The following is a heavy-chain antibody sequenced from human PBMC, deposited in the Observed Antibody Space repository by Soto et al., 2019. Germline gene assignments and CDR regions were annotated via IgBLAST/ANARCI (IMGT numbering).Heavy chain of an antibody. CDR3: AKFGSSSWSTHYYFDY. CDR1: GFTFNNYA. Sequence: EVQLLESGGGLVQPGGSLRLSCAASGFTFNNYAMGWVRQAPGKGLEWVSAITDSGDDTYYIDSVKGRFTISRDNSKSTLYLQMNSLRAEDTAIYYCAKFGSSSWSTHYYFDYWGQGTLVTVSS. V-gene: IGHV3-23*01. D-gene: IGHD2-2*01. CDR2: ITDSGDDT. J-gene: IGHJ4*02.